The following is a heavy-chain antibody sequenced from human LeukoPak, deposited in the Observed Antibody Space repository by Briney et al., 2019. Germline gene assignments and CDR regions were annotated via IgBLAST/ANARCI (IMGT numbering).Heavy chain of an antibody. J-gene: IGHJ4*02. CDR3: ARDLGSGSPNVYFDY. CDR1: GITFRSYG. CDR2: IWYDGSNK. D-gene: IGHD3-10*01. Sequence: GGSLRLSCAASGITFRSYGMHWVRQAPGKGLEWVALIWYDGSNKYYVDSVKGRFTISRDNSKTTLYLQMNSLRAGDSDVYYRARDLGSGSPNVYFDYWGQGTLVTVSS. V-gene: IGHV3-33*01.